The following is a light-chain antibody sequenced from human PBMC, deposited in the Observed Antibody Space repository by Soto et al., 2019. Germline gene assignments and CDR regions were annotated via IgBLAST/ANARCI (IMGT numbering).Light chain of an antibody. V-gene: IGLV2-8*01. Sequence: QSALTQPPSASGSPGQSVTVSCTGTSSDVGGYNFVSWYQQHPGKVPKLILYEVNKRPSGVPDRFSGSKSGNTASLTVSGLQAEDEADYYCSYYSNLNALLFGGGTKLTVL. CDR3: SYYSNLNALL. J-gene: IGLJ2*01. CDR1: SSDVGGYNF. CDR2: EVN.